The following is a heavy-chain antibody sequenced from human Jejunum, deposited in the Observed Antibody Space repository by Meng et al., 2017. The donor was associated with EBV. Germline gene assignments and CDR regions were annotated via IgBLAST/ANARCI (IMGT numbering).Heavy chain of an antibody. CDR1: AYTFAGYY. Sequence: QGCLVQSGAEVKKPGAPVKVSCKASAYTFAGYYMHWVRQAPGQGLEWMGRINPNSGGANYAQKFQGRVTMTRDTSISTAYMELSRLRSDDTAVYYCAREGLVGDLRYFDLWGRGTLVTVSS. J-gene: IGHJ2*01. D-gene: IGHD3-16*01. CDR2: INPNSGGA. CDR3: AREGLVGDLRYFDL. V-gene: IGHV1-2*06.